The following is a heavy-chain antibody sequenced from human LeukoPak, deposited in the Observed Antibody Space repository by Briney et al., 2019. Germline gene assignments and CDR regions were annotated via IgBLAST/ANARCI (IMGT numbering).Heavy chain of an antibody. CDR2: IYYSGST. Sequence: SETLSLTCTVSGGSISSSSYYWGWIRQPPGKGLEWIGSIYYSGSTYYNPSLKSRVTISVDTSKSQFSLKLSSVTAADTAVYYCARERAVAGYYHDAFDIWGQGTMVTVSS. J-gene: IGHJ3*02. D-gene: IGHD6-19*01. V-gene: IGHV4-39*07. CDR1: GGSISSSSYY. CDR3: ARERAVAGYYHDAFDI.